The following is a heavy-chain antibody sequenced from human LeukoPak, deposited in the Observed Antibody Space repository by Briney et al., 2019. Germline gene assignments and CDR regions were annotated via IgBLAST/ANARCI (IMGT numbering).Heavy chain of an antibody. V-gene: IGHV3-74*01. CDR2: INSDGTST. J-gene: IGHJ4*02. D-gene: IGHD6-19*01. CDR1: GFTFNNYW. Sequence: LSGGSLRLSCVASGFTFNNYWMHWVRQAPGRGLVWVSRINSDGTSTSYADSVKGRFTISRDNAKNTLYLQMNSLRAEDTAVYYCASLKYNSGWYYFDYWGQGILVTVSS. CDR3: ASLKYNSGWYYFDY.